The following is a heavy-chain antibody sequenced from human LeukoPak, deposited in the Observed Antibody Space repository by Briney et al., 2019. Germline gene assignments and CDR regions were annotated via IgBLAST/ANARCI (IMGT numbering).Heavy chain of an antibody. CDR2: ISAYNGNT. V-gene: IGHV1-18*01. D-gene: IGHD3-16*01. CDR3: AREGLGELTLDY. Sequence: GASVKVSCKASGYTFTSYGISWVRQAPGQGLEWMGWISAYNGNTNYAQKLQGRVTMTTDTSTNTAYMELRSLSSDDTAVYYCAREGLGELTLDYWGQGTLVTVSS. CDR1: GYTFTSYG. J-gene: IGHJ4*02.